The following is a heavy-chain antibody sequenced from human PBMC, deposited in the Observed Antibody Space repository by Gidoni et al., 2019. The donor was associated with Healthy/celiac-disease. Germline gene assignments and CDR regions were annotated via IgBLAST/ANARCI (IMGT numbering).Heavy chain of an antibody. V-gene: IGHV4-59*08. J-gene: IGHJ4*02. CDR2: IYYSGRT. CDR1: GGSISSYY. Sequence: QVQLQESGPGLVKPSETLSLTCTVSGGSISSYYWSWIRQPPGKGLEWIGYIYYSGRTNYNPSLKSRVTISVDTSKNQFSLKLSSVTAADTAVYYCARATLDIAAAGMPFDYWGQGTLVTVSS. D-gene: IGHD6-13*01. CDR3: ARATLDIAAAGMPFDY.